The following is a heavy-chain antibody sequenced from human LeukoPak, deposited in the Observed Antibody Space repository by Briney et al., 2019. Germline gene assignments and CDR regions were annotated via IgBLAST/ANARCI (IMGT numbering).Heavy chain of an antibody. D-gene: IGHD3-9*01. CDR1: GGSFTDYY. CDR3: ARGPVRDDGLTGVSYYYGFDV. CDR2: IRHNAGT. V-gene: IGHV4-34*01. J-gene: IGHJ6*02. Sequence: SETLSLTCAVYGGSFTDYYWSWIRQAPGKGLEWIGRIRHNAGTSYNPSLKSRVTISADTSKKQLSLKLTSVTAADTAVFYCARGPVRDDGLTGVSYYYGFDVWGQGTTVTVSS.